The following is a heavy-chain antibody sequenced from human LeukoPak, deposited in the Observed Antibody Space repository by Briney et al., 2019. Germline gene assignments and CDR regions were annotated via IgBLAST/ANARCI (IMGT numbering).Heavy chain of an antibody. V-gene: IGHV3-48*03. J-gene: IGHJ4*02. D-gene: IGHD6-6*01. CDR2: ISSGSSSI. CDR1: GLTFSSYE. Sequence: GGSLRLSCAASGLTFSSYEMNWVRQAPGKGLEWVSYISSGSSSIFYADSVKGRFTISRDNAKNSLYLQMNSLRVEDTAVYYCARGGIAARFDYWGQGTLVTVSS. CDR3: ARGGIAARFDY.